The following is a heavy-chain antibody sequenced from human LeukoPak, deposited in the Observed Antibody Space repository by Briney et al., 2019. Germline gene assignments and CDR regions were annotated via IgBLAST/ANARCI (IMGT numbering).Heavy chain of an antibody. CDR3: AKDRFCLHSSTSCPLDY. V-gene: IGHV3-23*01. Sequence: QSGGSLRLSCAASGFTFSSYAMSWVRQAPGKGLEWVSAISGSGGSTYYADSVKGRFTISRDNSKNTLYLQMNSLRAEDTAVYYCAKDRFCLHSSTSCPLDYWGQGTLVTVSS. CDR2: ISGSGGST. J-gene: IGHJ4*02. D-gene: IGHD2-2*01. CDR1: GFTFSSYA.